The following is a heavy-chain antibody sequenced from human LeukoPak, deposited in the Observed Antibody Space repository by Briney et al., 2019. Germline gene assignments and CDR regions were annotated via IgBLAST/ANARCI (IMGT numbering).Heavy chain of an antibody. CDR3: AKDKYGITIFGVVTDY. V-gene: IGHV3-23*01. CDR2: ISGCGGST. CDR1: GFTISSYA. Sequence: GGSLRVSCAASGFTISSYAMSWVRQAPGKGLEWVSAISGCGGSTYYADSVKGRFTISRDNSKNTLYLQMNGLRAEDTAVYYCAKDKYGITIFGVVTDYWGQGTLVTVSS. D-gene: IGHD3-3*01. J-gene: IGHJ4*02.